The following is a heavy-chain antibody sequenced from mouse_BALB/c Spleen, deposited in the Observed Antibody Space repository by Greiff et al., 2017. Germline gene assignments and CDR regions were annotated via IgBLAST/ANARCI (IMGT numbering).Heavy chain of an antibody. J-gene: IGHJ2*01. Sequence: VQLVESGPELVKPGASVKISCKASGYTFTDYYINWVKQKPGQGLEWIGWIYPGSGNTKYNEKFKGKATLTVDTSSSTAYMQLSSLTSEDTAVYFCARESGDPYGNLDYWGQGTTLTVSS. CDR3: ARESGDPYGNLDY. D-gene: IGHD2-1*01. CDR1: GYTFTDYY. V-gene: IGHV1-84*02. CDR2: IYPGSGNT.